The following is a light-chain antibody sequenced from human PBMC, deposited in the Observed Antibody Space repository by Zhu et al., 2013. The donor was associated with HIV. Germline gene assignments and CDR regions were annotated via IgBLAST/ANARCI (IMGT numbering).Light chain of an antibody. J-gene: IGLJ1*01. CDR1: SSDGGGYNY. V-gene: IGLV2-14*03. Sequence: QSALTQPASVSGSPGQSITISCTGISSDGGGYNYVSWFQQHPGKVPKVLIYDVSNRPSGVSNRFSGSKSGNTASLTISGLQAEDEADYYCSSSTTTTTLYVFGPGTKVTVL. CDR3: SSSTTTTTLYV. CDR2: DVS.